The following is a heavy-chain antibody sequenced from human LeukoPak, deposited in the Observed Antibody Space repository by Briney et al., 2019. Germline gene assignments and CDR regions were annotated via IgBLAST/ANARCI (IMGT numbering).Heavy chain of an antibody. Sequence: GGSLRLSCAASGFTFSDYYMSWIRQAPGKGLEWISYINTGGTTIYYADSVKGRFTFSRDNAKNSLYLQMNSLRAEDTAVYYCARGHYGLDVWGQGTTVTVSS. CDR2: INTGGTTI. CDR1: GFTFSDYY. CDR3: ARGHYGLDV. V-gene: IGHV3-11*01. J-gene: IGHJ6*02.